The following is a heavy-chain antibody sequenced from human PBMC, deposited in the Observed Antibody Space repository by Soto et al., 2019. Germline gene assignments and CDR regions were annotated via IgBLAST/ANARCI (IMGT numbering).Heavy chain of an antibody. CDR2: INPSGGST. CDR3: ARGLSPGGGAFDY. Sequence: ASVKVSYKASGCTFTSYYMHWVRQAPGQGLEWMGIINPSGGSTRCAQKLQGTVTMTRDTSTSTVYMELSGLNSEDTAVDYCARGLSPGGGAFDYWGQGTLVTVSS. V-gene: IGHV1-46*01. CDR1: GCTFTSYY. J-gene: IGHJ4*02. D-gene: IGHD3-16*01.